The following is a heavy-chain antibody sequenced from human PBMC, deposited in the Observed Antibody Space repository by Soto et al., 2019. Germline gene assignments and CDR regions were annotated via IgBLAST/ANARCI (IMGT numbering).Heavy chain of an antibody. J-gene: IGHJ4*02. Sequence: GALRLSCAASGFTFSAYWMTWVRQAPGKGLEWVANIKEDGSEKYYVDSVKGRFTISRDNAKNSLFLQMNSLRVEDTAVYYCARKNSGSYCFDYWGQGTLVTVSS. D-gene: IGHD1-26*01. CDR3: ARKNSGSYCFDY. V-gene: IGHV3-7*03. CDR1: GFTFSAYW. CDR2: IKEDGSEK.